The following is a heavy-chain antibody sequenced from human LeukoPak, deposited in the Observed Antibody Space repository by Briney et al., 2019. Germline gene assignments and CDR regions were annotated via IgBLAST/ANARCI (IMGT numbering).Heavy chain of an antibody. V-gene: IGHV4-59*01. CDR3: ARFLWAAAGFDY. Sequence: SETLSLTCTVSGGSISSYYWSWIRQPPGKGLEWIGYIYYSGSTNYNPSLKSRVTISVDTSKNQFSLKLSSVTAAGTAVYYCARFLWAAAGFDYWGQGTLVTVSS. J-gene: IGHJ4*02. D-gene: IGHD6-13*01. CDR1: GGSISSYY. CDR2: IYYSGST.